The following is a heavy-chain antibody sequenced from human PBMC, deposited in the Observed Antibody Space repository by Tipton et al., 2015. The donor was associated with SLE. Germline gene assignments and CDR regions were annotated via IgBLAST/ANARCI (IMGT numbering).Heavy chain of an antibody. Sequence: LSLTCTVSGGSISSGDYYWSWVRQAPGKGLEWVSAISGSGGSTYYADSVKGRFTISRDNSKNTLYLQMNSLRAEDTAVYYCAKDRQQLVRGAFDIWGQGTMVTVSS. J-gene: IGHJ3*02. CDR2: ISGSGGST. D-gene: IGHD6-6*01. CDR1: GGSISSGDYY. V-gene: IGHV3-23*01. CDR3: AKDRQQLVRGAFDI.